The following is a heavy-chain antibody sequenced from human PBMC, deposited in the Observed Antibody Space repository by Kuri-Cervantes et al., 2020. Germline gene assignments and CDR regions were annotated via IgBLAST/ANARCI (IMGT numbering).Heavy chain of an antibody. D-gene: IGHD5/OR15-5a*01. Sequence: GEALKISCAASGFTFSDYYMSWIRQAPGKGLEWVSYISSSGSTIYYADSVKGRFTISRDNAKTSLYLQMNSLRAEDTAVYYCARENTKWASTIVYYFDYWGQGTLVTVSS. V-gene: IGHV3-11*04. CDR3: ARENTKWASTIVYYFDY. CDR2: ISSSGSTI. J-gene: IGHJ4*02. CDR1: GFTFSDYY.